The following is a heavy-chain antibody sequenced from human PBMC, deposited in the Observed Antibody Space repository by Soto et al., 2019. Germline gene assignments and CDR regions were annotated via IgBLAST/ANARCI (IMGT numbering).Heavy chain of an antibody. D-gene: IGHD4-17*01. V-gene: IGHV1-8*01. CDR2: MNPNSGNT. CDR3: ERVHTVTTYFDV. CDR1: GYTFTSYD. J-gene: IGHJ2*01. Sequence: QVQLVQSGAEVGKPGASVKVSCKASGYTFTSYDINWVRQASGQGLEWMGWMNPNSGNTGSAQRFQGRLTMTRNTSINTAYMEVTSVTSKDAAISYCERVHTVTTYFDVWGRGTLVAVSS.